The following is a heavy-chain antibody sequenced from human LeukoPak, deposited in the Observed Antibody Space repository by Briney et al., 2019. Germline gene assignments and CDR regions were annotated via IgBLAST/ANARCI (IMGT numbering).Heavy chain of an antibody. CDR3: ARGLDYYGSGSPGEDWFDP. V-gene: IGHV4-61*01. Sequence: PSETLSLTCTVSGGSVSSGSYYWRWIRQPPGKGLEWIGYIYYSGSTNYNPSLKSRVTISVDTSKNQFSLKLSSVTAADTAVYYCARGLDYYGSGSPGEDWFDPWGQGTLVTVSS. CDR1: GGSVSSGSYY. D-gene: IGHD3-10*01. J-gene: IGHJ5*02. CDR2: IYYSGST.